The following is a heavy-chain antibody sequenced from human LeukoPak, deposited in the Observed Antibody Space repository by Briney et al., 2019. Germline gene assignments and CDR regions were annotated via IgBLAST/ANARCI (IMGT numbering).Heavy chain of an antibody. CDR1: GLTFSNYG. CDR2: TWYDGSNK. V-gene: IGHV3-33*01. D-gene: IGHD6-19*01. Sequence: GGSLRLSCAASGLTFSNYGMHWVRQAPGKGLEWVAVTWYDGSNKYYADSVKGRLTISRDNFKNTMYLQMKSLRAADTAVYYSARDELAVAKKGFLASWGQGTLVTASS. J-gene: IGHJ5*01. CDR3: ARDELAVAKKGFLAS.